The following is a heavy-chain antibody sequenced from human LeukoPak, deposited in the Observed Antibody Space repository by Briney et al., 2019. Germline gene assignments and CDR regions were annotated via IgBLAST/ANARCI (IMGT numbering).Heavy chain of an antibody. V-gene: IGHV3-15*01. CDR1: GFTFSNSW. J-gene: IGHJ4*02. D-gene: IGHD2-15*01. CDR2: IKSKTDGGTT. CDR3: TTAPAAVDY. Sequence: WGALRLSWAASGFTFSNSWMSWVRQAPGKGLELVGRIKSKTDGGTTDNGAPVKGRFIISRDDSKNTLYLQMNSLKIEDTAVYYCTTAPAAVDYWGQGTLVTVSS.